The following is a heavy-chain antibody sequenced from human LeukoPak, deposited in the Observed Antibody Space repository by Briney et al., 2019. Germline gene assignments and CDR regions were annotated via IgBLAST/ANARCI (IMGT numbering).Heavy chain of an antibody. CDR2: ISYDGSNK. D-gene: IGHD2-15*01. CDR3: RCSGGSCRFDY. CDR1: GFTFSSYG. Sequence: GGSLRLSCAASGFTFSSYGMHWVRQAPGKGLEWVAVISYDGSNKYYADSVKGRFTISRDNSKNTLYLQMNSLKTEDTAVYYCRCSGGSCRFDYWGQGTLVTVSS. V-gene: IGHV3-30*03. J-gene: IGHJ4*02.